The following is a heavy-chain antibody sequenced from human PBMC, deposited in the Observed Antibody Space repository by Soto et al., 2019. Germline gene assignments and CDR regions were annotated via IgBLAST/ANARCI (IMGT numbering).Heavy chain of an antibody. CDR1: GYTLTSYA. D-gene: IGHD3-22*01. CDR2: LNAGTGNT. J-gene: IGHJ4*02. CDR3: ARDHTYYDSSGYYFSFDY. Sequence: GASGKGSCKASGYTLTSYAIDWVGQAPRQRLEGMRWLNAGTGNTKYSHKFQGRVTITRDTSASTAYMELSSLRSEDTAVYYCARDHTYYDSSGYYFSFDYWGQGTLVTVSS. V-gene: IGHV1-3*01.